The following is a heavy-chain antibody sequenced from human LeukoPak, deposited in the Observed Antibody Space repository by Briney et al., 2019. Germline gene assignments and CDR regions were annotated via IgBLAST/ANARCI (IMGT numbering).Heavy chain of an antibody. Sequence: GGSLRLSCSASGFTFSRLWMHWVRQAPGKGLVWVSATNSDGSITTYAESVRGRFTISRDNAKNTLDLQMNTLRAEDTAVYYCARSIIGSMSLGIDNWGQGTLVTVSS. D-gene: IGHD3-3*02. CDR3: ARSIIGSMSLGIDN. J-gene: IGHJ4*02. V-gene: IGHV3-74*01. CDR1: GFTFSRLW. CDR2: TNSDGSIT.